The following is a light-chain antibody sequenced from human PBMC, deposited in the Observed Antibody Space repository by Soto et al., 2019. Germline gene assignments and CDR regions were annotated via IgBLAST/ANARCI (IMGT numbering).Light chain of an antibody. J-gene: IGKJ1*01. CDR2: AAS. CDR3: LQDYNYPRT. CDR1: QGIRND. V-gene: IGKV1-6*01. Sequence: AIQMTQSPSSLSASVGDNVTITCRASQGIRNDLAWYQQKPGKAPELLIYAASSLQSGVPSRFNGSGSGADFALTISSLQPEDFATYYCLQDYNYPRTFGQGTKVEVK.